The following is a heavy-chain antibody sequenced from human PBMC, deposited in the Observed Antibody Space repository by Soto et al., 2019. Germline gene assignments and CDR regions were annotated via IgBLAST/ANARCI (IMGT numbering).Heavy chain of an antibody. Sequence: PSETLSLTCAVYVGSFSGYYWSWIRQPPGKGLEWIGEINHSGSTNYNPSLKSRVTISVDTSKNQFSLKLSSVTAADTAVYYCARGARGYSARGTHSYYFDYWGQGTLVTVSS. J-gene: IGHJ4*02. CDR2: INHSGST. CDR3: ARGARGYSARGTHSYYFDY. D-gene: IGHD2-21*01. CDR1: VGSFSGYY. V-gene: IGHV4-34*01.